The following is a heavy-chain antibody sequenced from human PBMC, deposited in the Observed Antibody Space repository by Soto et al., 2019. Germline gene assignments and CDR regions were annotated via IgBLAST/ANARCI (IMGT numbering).Heavy chain of an antibody. CDR1: GGSISSNNW. J-gene: IGHJ4*02. CDR2: IFHSGST. V-gene: IGHV4-4*02. Sequence: QVQLQESGPGLVKPSGTLSLTCAVSGGSISSNNWWSWVRQPPGKGLEWIGEIFHSGSTNYNPSLKTRVTISGDKSKNQFSLKLSSVTAADTALYYCARVFSGSYSDYWGQGTLVTVSS. CDR3: ARVFSGSYSDY. D-gene: IGHD1-26*01.